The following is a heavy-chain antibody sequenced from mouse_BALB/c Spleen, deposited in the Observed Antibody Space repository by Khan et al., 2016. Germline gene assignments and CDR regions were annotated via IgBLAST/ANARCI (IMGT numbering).Heavy chain of an antibody. CDR3: ARSPYDYDVGFAY. CDR2: IDPANGNT. CDR1: GFNIKDTY. J-gene: IGHJ3*01. D-gene: IGHD2-4*01. V-gene: IGHV14-3*02. Sequence: VRLQQSGAELVKPGASVKLSCTASGFNIKDTYMHWVKQRPEQGLEWSGRIDPANGNTKYDPKFQGKATITADTSSNTVYLQLSSLTSEDTAVFYCARSPYDYDVGFAYWGQGTLVTVSA.